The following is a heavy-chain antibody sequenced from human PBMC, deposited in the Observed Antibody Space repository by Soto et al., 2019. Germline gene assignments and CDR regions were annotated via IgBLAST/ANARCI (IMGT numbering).Heavy chain of an antibody. CDR3: AREPTSLGYYYYGMDV. V-gene: IGHV1-2*04. J-gene: IGHJ6*02. CDR1: GYTFTGYY. CDR2: INPNSGGT. Sequence: VASVKVSCKASGYTFTGYYMHWVRQAPGQGLEWMGWINPNSGGTNYAQKFQGWVTMTRDTSISTAYMELSRLRSDDTAVYYCAREPTSLGYYYYGMDVWGQGTTVTVSS.